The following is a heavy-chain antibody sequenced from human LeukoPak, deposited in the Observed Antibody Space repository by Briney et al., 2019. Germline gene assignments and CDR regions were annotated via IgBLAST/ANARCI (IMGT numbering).Heavy chain of an antibody. CDR1: GFTFSSYW. V-gene: IGHV3-7*01. CDR2: IKQDGSEK. D-gene: IGHD2-2*01. Sequence: GGSLRLSCAASGFTFSSYWMSWVRQAPGKGLEWVASIKQDGSEKYYVDSVKGRFTISRDNAKNSLYLQMNSLRAEDTAVYYCAREDIVVVPAATYWYFDLWGRGTLVTVSS. J-gene: IGHJ2*01. CDR3: AREDIVVVPAATYWYFDL.